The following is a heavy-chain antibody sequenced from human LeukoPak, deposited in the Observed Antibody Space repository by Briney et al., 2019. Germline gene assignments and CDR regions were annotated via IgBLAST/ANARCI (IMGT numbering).Heavy chain of an antibody. J-gene: IGHJ4*02. D-gene: IGHD3-22*01. CDR1: GGSISSGGYS. V-gene: IGHV4-61*02. CDR3: ARGDYYDSALFDY. CDR2: IYTSGST. Sequence: SETLSLTCAVSGGSISSGGYSWSWIRQPAGKGLEWIGRIYTSGSTNYNPSLKSRVTMSVDTSKNQFSLKLSSVTAADTAVYYCARGDYYDSALFDYWGQGTLVTVSS.